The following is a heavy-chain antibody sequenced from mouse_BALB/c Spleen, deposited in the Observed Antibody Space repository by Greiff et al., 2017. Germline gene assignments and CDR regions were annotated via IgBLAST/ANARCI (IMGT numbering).Heavy chain of an antibody. J-gene: IGHJ2*01. CDR2: IWAGGST. V-gene: IGHV2-9*02. D-gene: IGHD1-1*01. CDR3: ARAPHYYGSSPDY. Sequence: VKLVVSGPGLVAPSQSLSITCTVSGFSLTSYGVHWVRQPPGKGLEWRGVIWAGGSTNYNSALMSRLSISKDNSKSQVFLKMNSLQTDDTAMYYCARAPHYYGSSPDYWGQGTTLTVSS. CDR1: GFSLTSYG.